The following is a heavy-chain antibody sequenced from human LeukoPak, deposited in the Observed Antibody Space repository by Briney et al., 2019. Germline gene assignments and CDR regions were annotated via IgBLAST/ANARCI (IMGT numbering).Heavy chain of an antibody. V-gene: IGHV3-49*04. J-gene: IGHJ4*02. Sequence: GRSLRLSCTASGFTFGDHGMGWVRQAPEKGLEWVGFIRRKVYGGTTECAASVRGRFSISRDDSKSIAYLEMNSLKTEDTAVYYCTRDKDWSYDYWGQGTLVTVSS. D-gene: IGHD3/OR15-3a*01. CDR1: GFTFGDHG. CDR2: IRRKVYGGTT. CDR3: TRDKDWSYDY.